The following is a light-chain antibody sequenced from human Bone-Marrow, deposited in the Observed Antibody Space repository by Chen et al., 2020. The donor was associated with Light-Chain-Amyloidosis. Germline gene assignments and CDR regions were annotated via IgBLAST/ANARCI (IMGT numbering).Light chain of an antibody. Sequence: SYELTQPPSVSVSPGQTARITCSGDDLPTKYAYWYQQTPGQAPVLVIHRDTERPSGISERFSGSSSETTATLTNSGVQAEDEADYHCQSADSSGTYEVRFGGGTKLTVL. V-gene: IGLV3-25*03. J-gene: IGLJ2*01. CDR2: RDT. CDR3: QSADSSGTYEVR. CDR1: DLPTKY.